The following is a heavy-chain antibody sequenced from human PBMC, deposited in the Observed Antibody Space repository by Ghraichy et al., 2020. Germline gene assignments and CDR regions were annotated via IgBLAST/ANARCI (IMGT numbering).Heavy chain of an antibody. CDR3: ARQGLEWFGHRLGGTTPNIYGMDV. Sequence: SETLSLTCTVSGGSISSYYWSWIRQPPGKGLEWIGYIYYSGSTNYNPSLKSRVTISVDTSKNQFSLKLSSVTAADTAVYYCARQGLEWFGHRLGGTTPNIYGMDVWGQGTTVTVSS. V-gene: IGHV4-59*08. J-gene: IGHJ6*02. D-gene: IGHD3-3*01. CDR2: IYYSGST. CDR1: GGSISSYY.